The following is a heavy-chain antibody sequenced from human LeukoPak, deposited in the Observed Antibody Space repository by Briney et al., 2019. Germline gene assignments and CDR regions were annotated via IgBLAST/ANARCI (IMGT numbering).Heavy chain of an antibody. Sequence: GSSVKVSCKASGGTFSSYAISWVRQAPGQGLEWMGGIIPIFGTANYAQKFQGRVTITADESTRTAYMELRSLKSEDTAVYYCARDAAIHDSHAYYYLWWGQGTLVTVSS. V-gene: IGHV1-69*01. J-gene: IGHJ4*02. D-gene: IGHD3-22*01. CDR1: GGTFSSYA. CDR2: IIPIFGTA. CDR3: ARDAAIHDSHAYYYLW.